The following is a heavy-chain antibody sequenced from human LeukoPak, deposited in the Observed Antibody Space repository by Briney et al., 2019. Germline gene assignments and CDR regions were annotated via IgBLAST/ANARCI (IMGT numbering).Heavy chain of an antibody. Sequence: GGSLRLSCAASGFTFSSYAMTWVRQAPGKGLEWVSGISGSGGSTYYADSVKGRFTISRDNSKNTLYLQMNSLRAEDTAVYYCAMYYYDSSGYYIWGQGTLVTVFS. V-gene: IGHV3-23*01. J-gene: IGHJ4*02. CDR3: AMYYYDSSGYYI. CDR2: ISGSGGST. D-gene: IGHD3-22*01. CDR1: GFTFSSYA.